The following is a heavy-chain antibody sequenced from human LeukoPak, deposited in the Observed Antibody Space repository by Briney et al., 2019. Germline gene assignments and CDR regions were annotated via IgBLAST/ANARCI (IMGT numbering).Heavy chain of an antibody. CDR3: ARDGYYGSGSPQFDP. D-gene: IGHD3-10*01. CDR1: VGTFSSYP. Sequence: ASVKVSCKASVGTFSSYPISWVRQAPGQGLEWMGGIIPIFGTANYAQKFQGRVTITADKSTSTAYMELSSLRSEDTAVYYCARDGYYGSGSPQFDPWGQGTLVTVSS. J-gene: IGHJ5*02. V-gene: IGHV1-69*06. CDR2: IIPIFGTA.